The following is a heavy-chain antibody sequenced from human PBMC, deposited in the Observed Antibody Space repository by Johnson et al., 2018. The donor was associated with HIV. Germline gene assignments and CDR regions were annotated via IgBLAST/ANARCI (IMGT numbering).Heavy chain of an antibody. V-gene: IGHV3-66*01. CDR3: ARDGEAQQLPMGDVFDV. Sequence: VLLVESGGGLVQSGESLRLSCGASGFSVSKNYMNWVRQAPGKGLEWVSVLYTGGATYYADSVRGRFTISRDDSKNTLYLEMTNLKAEDTAMYYCARDGEAQQLPMGDVFDVWGQGKMVTVSS. CDR2: LYTGGAT. D-gene: IGHD4-11*01. CDR1: GFSVSKNY. J-gene: IGHJ3*01.